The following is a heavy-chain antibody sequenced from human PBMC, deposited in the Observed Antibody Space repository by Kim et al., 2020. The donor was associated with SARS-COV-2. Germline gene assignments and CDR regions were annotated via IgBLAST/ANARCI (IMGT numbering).Heavy chain of an antibody. CDR3: ARGASSFGY. J-gene: IGHJ4*02. CDR1: AGFISSYY. V-gene: IGHV4-59*13. Sequence: SETLSLTCTVSAGFISSYYWTWIRQPPGKGLEWIGYIYYTGDTNYNPSLESRVTISVDTSKNQFSLKLSSVTAADTAVYYCARGASSFGYWGQGTLVTVS. D-gene: IGHD6-6*01. CDR2: IYYTGDT.